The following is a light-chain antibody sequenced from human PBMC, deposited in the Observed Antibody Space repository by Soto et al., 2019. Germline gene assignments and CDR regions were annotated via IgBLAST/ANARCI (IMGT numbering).Light chain of an antibody. V-gene: IGKV3-15*01. CDR2: DAS. J-gene: IGKJ1*01. Sequence: EIVMTQSPATLSVSPGEGATLSCRASQSVSSNLAWYQQKPGQAPRLLIYDASTRATGIPARFSGSGSGTEFTLTISSLQSEDFAVYYCQHYNNWPPWTFGQGTKVEIK. CDR3: QHYNNWPPWT. CDR1: QSVSSN.